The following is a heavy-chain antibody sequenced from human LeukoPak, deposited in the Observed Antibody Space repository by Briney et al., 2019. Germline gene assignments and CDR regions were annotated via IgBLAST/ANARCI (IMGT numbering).Heavy chain of an antibody. Sequence: PSETLSLTCAVYGGSFSGFYWTWIRQPPGKGLEWIGEINYSGSTNYNPSLKSRVTISVDTSKNQFSLKLSSVTAADTAVYYCARHGTRYHYYYMDVWGKGTTVTIS. V-gene: IGHV4-34*01. J-gene: IGHJ6*03. D-gene: IGHD1-14*01. CDR3: ARHGTRYHYYYMDV. CDR2: INYSGST. CDR1: GGSFSGFY.